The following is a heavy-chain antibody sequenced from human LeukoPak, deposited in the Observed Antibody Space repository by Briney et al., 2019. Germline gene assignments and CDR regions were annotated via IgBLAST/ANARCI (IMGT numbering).Heavy chain of an antibody. CDR3: AKGAPVDY. CDR1: GASVSNNY. Sequence: SETLSLTCAMSGASVSNNYCNLIRQSAGKGPELIGRYYGSGTTQYNPSLNSRVTMSLDTSKNHVSLKLISVTAADTAVYYCAKGAPVDYWGQGTLVTVSS. V-gene: IGHV4-4*07. J-gene: IGHJ4*02. CDR2: YYGSGTT.